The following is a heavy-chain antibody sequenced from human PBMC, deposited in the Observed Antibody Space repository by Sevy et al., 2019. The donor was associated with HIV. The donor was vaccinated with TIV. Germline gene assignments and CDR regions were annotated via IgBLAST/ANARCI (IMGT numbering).Heavy chain of an antibody. CDR3: AREGCTRPQDY. CDR2: LSFGCGKI. CDR1: GFNFNIYS. V-gene: IGHV3-23*01. J-gene: IGHJ4*02. Sequence: GGSLRLSCAVSGFNFNIYSMSWVRQAPGKGLEWVSTLSFGCGKINYADSVKGRFIISRDDSKNTLYLKMNSLRAEDTAVYFCAREGCTRPQDYWGQGTLVTVSS. D-gene: IGHD2-8*01.